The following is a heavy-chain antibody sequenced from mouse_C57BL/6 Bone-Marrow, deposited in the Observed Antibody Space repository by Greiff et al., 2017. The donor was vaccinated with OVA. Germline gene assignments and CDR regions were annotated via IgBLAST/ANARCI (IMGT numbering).Heavy chain of an antibody. Sequence: VQLQQSGAELARPGASVKLSCKASGYTFTSYGIRWVKQRPGQGLEWIGEIYPRSGNTYYNEKFKGKATLTADNSSSTAYMELRSLTSEDSAVYFLASGGYYGFAYWGQGTLVTVSA. CDR1: GYTFTSYG. CDR2: IYPRSGNT. D-gene: IGHD2-1*01. J-gene: IGHJ3*01. V-gene: IGHV1-81*01. CDR3: ASGGYYGFAY.